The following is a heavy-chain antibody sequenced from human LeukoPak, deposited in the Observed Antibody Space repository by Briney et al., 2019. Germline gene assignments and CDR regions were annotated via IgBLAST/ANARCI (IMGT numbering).Heavy chain of an antibody. CDR2: ISYDGSNK. D-gene: IGHD3-9*01. Sequence: GGSLRLSCAASGFTFSSYGMHWVRQAPGKGLEWVAVISYDGSNKYYADSVKGRFTISRDNSKNTLYLQMNSLRAEDTAVYYCAKDLKYFDWLLTEVIDYWGQGTLVTVSS. J-gene: IGHJ4*02. CDR1: GFTFSSYG. V-gene: IGHV3-30*18. CDR3: AKDLKYFDWLLTEVIDY.